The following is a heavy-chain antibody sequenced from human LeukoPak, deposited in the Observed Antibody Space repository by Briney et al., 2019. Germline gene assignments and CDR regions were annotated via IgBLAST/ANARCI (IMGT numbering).Heavy chain of an antibody. CDR2: ISGSGGST. D-gene: IGHD2-21*02. V-gene: IGHV3-23*01. Sequence: PGGSLRLSCAASGFTFSSYAMSWVRQAPGKGLEWVSAISGSGGSTYHADSVKGRFTISRDNSKNTLYLQMNSLRAEDTAVYYCAKDLYCGGDCCSRAFDIWGQGTMVTVSS. CDR1: GFTFSSYA. J-gene: IGHJ3*02. CDR3: AKDLYCGGDCCSRAFDI.